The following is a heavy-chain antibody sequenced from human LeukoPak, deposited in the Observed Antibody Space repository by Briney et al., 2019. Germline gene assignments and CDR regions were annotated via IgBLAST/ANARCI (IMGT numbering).Heavy chain of an antibody. D-gene: IGHD3-22*01. CDR3: ARLRITMIGRNFDY. V-gene: IGHV4-38-2*01. CDR1: GYSISSGYY. J-gene: IGHJ4*02. CDR2: IYHSGST. Sequence: SETLSLTCAVSGYSISSGYYWGWIRQPPGKGLEWIGSIYHSGSTYYNPSLKSRVTISVDTSKNQFSLKLSSVTAADTAVNYCARLRITMIGRNFDYWGQGTLVTVSS.